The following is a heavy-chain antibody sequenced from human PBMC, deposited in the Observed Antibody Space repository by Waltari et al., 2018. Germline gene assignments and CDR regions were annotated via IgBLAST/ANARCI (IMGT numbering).Heavy chain of an antibody. CDR2: IYTSGST. CDR3: ARGPYYYDSSGYYSEPAYYFDY. D-gene: IGHD3-22*01. CDR1: GGSISSYY. V-gene: IGHV4-4*07. Sequence: QVQLQESGPGLVKPSETLSLTCTVSGGSISSYYWSWIRQPAGKGLEWIGRIYTSGSTNYNPSLKSRVTMSVDTSKNQVSLKLSSVTAADTAVYYCARGPYYYDSSGYYSEPAYYFDYWGQGTLVTVSS. J-gene: IGHJ4*02.